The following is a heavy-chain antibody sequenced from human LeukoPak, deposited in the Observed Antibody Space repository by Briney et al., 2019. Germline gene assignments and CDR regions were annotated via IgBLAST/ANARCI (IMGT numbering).Heavy chain of an antibody. CDR2: ITISSSSM. V-gene: IGHV3-48*04. CDR1: GFTFSSYS. Sequence: PGGSLRLSCAASGFTFSSYSMNWVRQAPGKGLEWVSYITISSSSMYYADSVKGRFTISRDNAKDSLYLQMYSLRAEDTAVYYCARDSIVGVTPGPLDYWGQGTLVTVSS. J-gene: IGHJ4*02. D-gene: IGHD1-26*01. CDR3: ARDSIVGVTPGPLDY.